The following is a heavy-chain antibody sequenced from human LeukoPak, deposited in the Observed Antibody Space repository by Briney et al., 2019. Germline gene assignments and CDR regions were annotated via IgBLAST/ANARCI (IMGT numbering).Heavy chain of an antibody. J-gene: IGHJ3*02. CDR3: ARALPERYGDFDI. CDR1: GVTFSTYW. V-gene: IGHV3-74*01. CDR2: IKTDGSST. D-gene: IGHD4/OR15-4a*01. Sequence: PGGSLRLSCAASGVTFSTYWMHWVRQGPGKGLVWVSRIKTDGSSTNYADSVKGRSTISRDNAKNTLYLQMNSLRVEDTAVYYCARALPERYGDFDIWGQGTMVTVSS.